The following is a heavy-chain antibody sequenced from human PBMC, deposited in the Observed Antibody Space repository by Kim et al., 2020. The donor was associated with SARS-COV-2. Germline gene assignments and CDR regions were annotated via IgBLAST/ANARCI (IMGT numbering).Heavy chain of an antibody. CDR3: ARWYYYDSINWFDP. D-gene: IGHD3-22*01. CDR1: GGSISSYY. Sequence: SETLSLTCTVSGGSISSYYWSWIRQPPGKGLEWIGYIYYSGSTNYNPSLKSRVTISVDTSKNQFSLKLSSVTAADTAVYYCARWYYYDSINWFDPWGQGTLVTVSS. CDR2: IYYSGST. J-gene: IGHJ5*02. V-gene: IGHV4-59*01.